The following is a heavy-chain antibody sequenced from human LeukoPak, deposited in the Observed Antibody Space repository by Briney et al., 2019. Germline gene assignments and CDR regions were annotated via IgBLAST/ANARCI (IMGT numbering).Heavy chain of an antibody. D-gene: IGHD2-8*01. CDR3: ARDPATECSNGVCYKASWFDP. J-gene: IGHJ5*02. V-gene: IGHV4-34*01. CDR1: GGSFSGYY. CDR2: INHSGST. Sequence: SETLSLTCAVYGGSFSGYYWSWIRQPPGKGLEWIGEINHSGSTNYNPSLKSRVTISVGTSKNQFSLKLSSVTAADTAMYYCARDPATECSNGVCYKASWFDPWGQGTLVTVSS.